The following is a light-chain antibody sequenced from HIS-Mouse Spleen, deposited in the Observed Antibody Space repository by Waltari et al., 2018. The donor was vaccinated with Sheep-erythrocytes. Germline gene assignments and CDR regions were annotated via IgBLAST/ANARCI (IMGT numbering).Light chain of an antibody. V-gene: IGLV2-23*02. CDR1: SSDVGSYNL. CDR2: DVS. CDR3: CSYAGSYNHV. J-gene: IGLJ1*01. Sequence: QSALTQPASVSGSPGQSITISGTATSSDVGSYNLVPWYPQHPGKAPKPMIYDVSKRPSGVPDRFSGSKSGNTASLTISGLQAEDEADYYCCSYAGSYNHVFATGTKVTVL.